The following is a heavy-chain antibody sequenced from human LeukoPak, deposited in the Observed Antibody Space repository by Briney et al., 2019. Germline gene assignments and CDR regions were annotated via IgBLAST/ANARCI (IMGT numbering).Heavy chain of an antibody. V-gene: IGHV4-59*08. CDR3: ARGYYDSSGYSSPFDS. J-gene: IGHJ4*02. Sequence: SGTLSLTCTVSGGSINSYYWSWIRQPPGKGLEWIGYIYYSGSTNYNPSLKSRVTISVDTSKNQFSLKLSSVTAADTAVYYCARGYYDSSGYSSPFDSWGQGTLVTVSS. CDR1: GGSINSYY. D-gene: IGHD3-22*01. CDR2: IYYSGST.